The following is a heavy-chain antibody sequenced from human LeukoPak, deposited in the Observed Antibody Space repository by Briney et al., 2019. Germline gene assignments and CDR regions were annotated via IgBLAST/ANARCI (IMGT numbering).Heavy chain of an antibody. CDR2: ISSSSSYI. Sequence: GGSLRLSCAASGFTFSSYTMNWVRQAPGKGLEWVSSISSSSSYIYYAESVKGRFTMSRDNAKNTLYLQMNSLRAEDTAVYYCARDFLHLGGWGQGTMVTVSS. J-gene: IGHJ3*01. V-gene: IGHV3-21*01. CDR3: ARDFLHLGG. CDR1: GFTFSSYT. D-gene: IGHD3-16*01.